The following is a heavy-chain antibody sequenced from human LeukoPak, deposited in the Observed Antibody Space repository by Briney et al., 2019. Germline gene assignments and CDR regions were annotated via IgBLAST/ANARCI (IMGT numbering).Heavy chain of an antibody. CDR3: ARGVTYQLLKPYNWFDP. CDR1: GFTFSSYS. CDR2: ISSSSSTI. D-gene: IGHD2-2*01. Sequence: PGGSLRLSCAASGFTFSSYSMNWVRQAPGKGLEWVSYISSSSSTIYYADSVKGRFTISRDNAKNSLYLQMNSLRAEDTAVYYCARGVTYQLLKPYNWFDPWGQGTLVTVSS. J-gene: IGHJ5*02. V-gene: IGHV3-48*01.